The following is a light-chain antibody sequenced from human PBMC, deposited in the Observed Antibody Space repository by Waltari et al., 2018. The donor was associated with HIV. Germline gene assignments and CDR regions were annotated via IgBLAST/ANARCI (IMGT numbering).Light chain of an antibody. Sequence: QSALTQPASVSGSPGPSITISCPGPSSDVGSYNLVSWYQQHPGKAPKLMIYEGSKRPSGVSNRFSGSKSGNTASLTISGLQAEDEADYYCCSYAGSSTLDWVFGGGTKLTVL. CDR2: EGS. CDR3: CSYAGSSTLDWV. V-gene: IGLV2-23*01. J-gene: IGLJ3*02. CDR1: SSDVGSYNL.